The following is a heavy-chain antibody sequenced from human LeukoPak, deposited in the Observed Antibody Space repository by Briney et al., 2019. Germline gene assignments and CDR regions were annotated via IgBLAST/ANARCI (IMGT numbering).Heavy chain of an antibody. CDR2: IRSKAYGGTT. CDR3: AELGMIGGV. V-gene: IGHV3-49*03. CDR1: GFTFGDYA. J-gene: IGHJ6*04. Sequence: GGSLRLSCTASGFTFGDYAMSWFRQAPGKGLEWVGFIRSKAYGGTTEYAASVKGRFTISRDDSKSIAYLQMNSLKTEDTAAYYCAELGMIGGVWGKGTTVTISS. D-gene: IGHD3-10*02.